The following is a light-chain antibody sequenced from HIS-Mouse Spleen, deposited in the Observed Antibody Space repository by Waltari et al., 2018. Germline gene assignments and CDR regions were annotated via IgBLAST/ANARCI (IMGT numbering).Light chain of an antibody. V-gene: IGLV3-10*01. CDR3: YSTDSSGNHRV. Sequence: SYDLTQPPSGSASPGQTARITCSGDALPKKYAYWYQQKSGQAPVLVIYEDSKRPSGIPERFSGSSSGTMATLTISGAQVEDEADYYCYSTDSSGNHRVFGGGTKLTVL. CDR2: EDS. J-gene: IGLJ2*01. CDR1: ALPKKY.